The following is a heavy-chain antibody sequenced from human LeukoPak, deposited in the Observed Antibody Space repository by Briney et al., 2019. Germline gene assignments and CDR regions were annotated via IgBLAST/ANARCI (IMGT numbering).Heavy chain of an antibody. CDR1: GFTFSSYS. CDR2: ISSSGSYI. D-gene: IGHD6-19*01. V-gene: IGHV3-21*01. Sequence: PGGSLRLSCAASGFTFSSYSMNWVRQAPGKGLEWVSSISSSGSYIYYADSVKGRFTTSRDNAKNSLYLQMNSLRAEDTAVYYCARGGPSSGWTQYNWFDPWGQGTLVTVSS. CDR3: ARGGPSSGWTQYNWFDP. J-gene: IGHJ5*02.